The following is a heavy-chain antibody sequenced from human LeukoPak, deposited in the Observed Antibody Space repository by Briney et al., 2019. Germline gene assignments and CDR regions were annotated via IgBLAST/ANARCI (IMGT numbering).Heavy chain of an antibody. J-gene: IGHJ4*02. CDR1: GGTFSSYA. D-gene: IGHD2-8*01. CDR3: ARYCTNGVCYFDY. Sequence: ASVKVSCTASGGTFSSYAISWVRQAPGQGLEWMGGIIPIFGTANYAQKFQGGVTITADESTSTAYMELSSLRSEDTAVYYCARYCTNGVCYFDYWGQGTLVTVSS. CDR2: IIPIFGTA. V-gene: IGHV1-69*13.